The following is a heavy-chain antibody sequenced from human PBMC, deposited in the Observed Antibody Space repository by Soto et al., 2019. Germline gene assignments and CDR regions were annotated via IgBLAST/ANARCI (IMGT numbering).Heavy chain of an antibody. CDR3: ARGNPIQDLFDY. Sequence: PSETLSFTCTFCVDSISSFYWSWIRQPTGKGLEWIGHIYTNGNTIYHPSRKSRVSMSFDTSKNHFSLSLSFVTAADTAVYYCARGNPIQDLFDYWGQGTMVTGSS. CDR2: IYTNGNT. J-gene: IGHJ4*02. V-gene: IGHV4-4*07. CDR1: VDSISSFY.